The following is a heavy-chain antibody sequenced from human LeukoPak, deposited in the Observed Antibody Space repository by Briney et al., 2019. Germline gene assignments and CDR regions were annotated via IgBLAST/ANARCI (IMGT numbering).Heavy chain of an antibody. V-gene: IGHV4-59*01. CDR1: GGSISSYY. CDR2: IYYSGST. Sequence: PSETLSLTCTVSGGSISSYYWSWIRQPPGKGLERIGYIYYSGSTNYNPSLKSRVTISVDTSKNQFSLKLSSVTAADTAVYYCARDSGGVVVTAIPFAFDIWGQGTMVTVSS. J-gene: IGHJ3*02. D-gene: IGHD2-21*02. CDR3: ARDSGGVVVTAIPFAFDI.